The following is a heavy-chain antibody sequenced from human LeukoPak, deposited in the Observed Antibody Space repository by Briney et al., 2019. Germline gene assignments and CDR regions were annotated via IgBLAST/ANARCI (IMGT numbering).Heavy chain of an antibody. V-gene: IGHV3-33*01. D-gene: IGHD6-6*01. CDR2: IWYDGSNK. CDR1: GFTFSSYG. Sequence: PGGSLRLSCAASGFTFSSYGMHWVRQAPGKGLEWVAVIWYDGSNKYYADSVKGRFTISRDNSKNTLYLQMNSLRAEDTAVYYCAREYSTSPTAFDIWGQGTMVTVSS. CDR3: AREYSTSPTAFDI. J-gene: IGHJ3*02.